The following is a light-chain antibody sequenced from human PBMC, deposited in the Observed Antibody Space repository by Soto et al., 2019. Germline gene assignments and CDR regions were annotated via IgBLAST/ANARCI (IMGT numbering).Light chain of an antibody. CDR1: QSLSSAY. Sequence: ETVLTQSPGPLSLPPGGRATLSCRASQSLSSAYLAWYQQKPGQAPRLLIYGISNRATGIPDRFSGSGSGTDFTLTISSLEPEDFAVYFCHRYDNSGPTFGGGTKVEIK. CDR3: HRYDNSGPT. J-gene: IGKJ4*01. V-gene: IGKV3-20*01. CDR2: GIS.